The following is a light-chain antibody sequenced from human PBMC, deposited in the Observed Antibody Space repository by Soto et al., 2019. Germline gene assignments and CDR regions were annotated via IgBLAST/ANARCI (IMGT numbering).Light chain of an antibody. J-gene: IGLJ1*01. CDR1: SSDVGSYNL. Sequence: QSALTQPASVSGSPGQSITISCTGTSSDVGSYNLVSWYQQHPGKAPKLMIYEVSKRPSGVSNRFSGSKSGNTASLTISGLQAEDEADYYCCSYACSSTFLYVFGTGTKLTVL. V-gene: IGLV2-23*02. CDR2: EVS. CDR3: CSYACSSTFLYV.